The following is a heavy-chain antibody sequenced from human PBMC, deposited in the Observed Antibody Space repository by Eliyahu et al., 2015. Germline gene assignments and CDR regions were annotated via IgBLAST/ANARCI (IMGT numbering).Heavy chain of an antibody. CDR3: ARDSPYSGSSLSY. J-gene: IGHJ4*02. CDR1: GFTFSSXG. CDR2: IWYDGSNK. D-gene: IGHD1-26*01. V-gene: IGHV3-33*01. Sequence: QVQLVESGGGVVQPGRSLRLXCAAXGFTFSSXGMHWVRQAPGKGLEGVAVIWYDGSNKYYADSVKGRFTISRDNSKNTLYLQMNSLRAEDTAVYYCARDSPYSGSSLSYWGQGTLVTVSS.